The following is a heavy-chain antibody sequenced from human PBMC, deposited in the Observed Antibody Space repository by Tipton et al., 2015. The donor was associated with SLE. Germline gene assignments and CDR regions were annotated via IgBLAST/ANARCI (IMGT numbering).Heavy chain of an antibody. V-gene: IGHV4-30-2*01. D-gene: IGHD3-10*01. CDR1: GGSISSGGYY. Sequence: TLSLTCAVSGGSISSGGYYWGWIRQPPGKGLEWIGNIYHSGSTNYNPSLKSRVTISVDTSKNQFSLKLSSVTAADTAVYYCARARSGSHGHYGMDVWGQGTTVTVSS. CDR2: IYHSGST. J-gene: IGHJ6*02. CDR3: ARARSGSHGHYGMDV.